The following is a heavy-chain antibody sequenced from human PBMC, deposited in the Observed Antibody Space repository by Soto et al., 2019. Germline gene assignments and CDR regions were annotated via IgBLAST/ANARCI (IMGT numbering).Heavy chain of an antibody. CDR3: AKFQATICPGVAVNCGMDV. CDR2: ISGSGGST. D-gene: IGHD5-12*01. Sequence: EVQLLESGGDLVQPGGSLRLSCAASGFTFSNYAMIWVRQAPGKGLEWVSVISGSGGSTSSADSVKGRFTISRDNSKNTLYLQMNSLRAEDTAVYYCAKFQATICPGVAVNCGMDVWSQGTTVTVSS. CDR1: GFTFSNYA. V-gene: IGHV3-23*01. J-gene: IGHJ6*02.